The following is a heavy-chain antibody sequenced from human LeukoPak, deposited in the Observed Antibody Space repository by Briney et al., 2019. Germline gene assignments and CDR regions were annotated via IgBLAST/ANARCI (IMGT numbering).Heavy chain of an antibody. Sequence: GGSLRLSCAASGFTFSSYAMSWVRQAPGKGLEWVSAISGSGGSTYYADSVKGRFTISRDNFKNTLYLQMNSLRVEDTAVYYCATFYDSSGYYYVPPGDWGQGTLVTVSS. D-gene: IGHD3-22*01. CDR1: GFTFSSYA. CDR3: ATFYDSSGYYYVPPGD. V-gene: IGHV3-23*01. J-gene: IGHJ4*02. CDR2: ISGSGGST.